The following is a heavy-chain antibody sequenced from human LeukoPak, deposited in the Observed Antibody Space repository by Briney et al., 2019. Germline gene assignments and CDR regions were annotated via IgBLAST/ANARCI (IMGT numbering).Heavy chain of an antibody. V-gene: IGHV3-48*04. Sequence: GGSLRLSCAASGFTFSSYSMNWVRQAPGKGLEWVSYISSSSSTIYYADSMKGRFTISRDNAKNSLYLQMNSLRAEDTAVYYCARDSDYWGQGTLVTVSS. CDR2: ISSSSSTI. J-gene: IGHJ4*02. CDR1: GFTFSSYS. CDR3: ARDSDY.